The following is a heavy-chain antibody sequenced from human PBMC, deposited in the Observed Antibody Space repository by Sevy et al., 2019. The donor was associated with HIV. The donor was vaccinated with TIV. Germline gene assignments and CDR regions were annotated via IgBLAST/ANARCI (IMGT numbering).Heavy chain of an antibody. CDR2: IFPGDSDT. CDR3: ARARGIPHYYYGMDV. CDR1: GYSFTTYW. J-gene: IGHJ6*02. Sequence: GESLKISCKGSGYSFTTYWIGWVRQMPGKGLEWTGIIFPGDSDTRYSPSCQGQVTISADNSISTAYLQWSSLKASDTAMYYCARARGIPHYYYGMDVWGQGTTVTVSS. D-gene: IGHD1-26*01. V-gene: IGHV5-51*01.